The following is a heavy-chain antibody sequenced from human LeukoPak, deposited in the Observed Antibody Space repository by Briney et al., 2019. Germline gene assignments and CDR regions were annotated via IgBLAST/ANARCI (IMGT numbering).Heavy chain of an antibody. CDR2: ITGSGDGT. J-gene: IGHJ4*02. Sequence: GGSLRLSCAASGFTFSIYTMNWVRQAPGKGLEWVSSITGSGDGTSAADSVTGRFSISRDNSKSTLYLQMNSLRVEDTAVYYCAKAGLVRGGALDSWGQGTLVTVSS. CDR1: GFTFSIYT. V-gene: IGHV3-23*01. CDR3: AKAGLVRGGALDS. D-gene: IGHD4/OR15-4a*01.